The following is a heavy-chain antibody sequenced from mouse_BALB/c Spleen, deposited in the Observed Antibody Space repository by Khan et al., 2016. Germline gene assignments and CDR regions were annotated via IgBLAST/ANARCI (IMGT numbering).Heavy chain of an antibody. D-gene: IGHD2-4*01. CDR3: ARSGGMITTYFDY. V-gene: IGHV5-6-5*01. J-gene: IGHJ2*01. CDR1: GFTFNSYA. CDR2: ISSGGST. Sequence: EVELVESGGGLVKPGGSLKLSCAASGFTFNSYAMSWVRQTPEKRLEWVASISSGGSTYYPDSVKGRFTISRDNDRNILYLQMSSLRSEDTAMYYCARSGGMITTYFDYWGQGTTLTVSS.